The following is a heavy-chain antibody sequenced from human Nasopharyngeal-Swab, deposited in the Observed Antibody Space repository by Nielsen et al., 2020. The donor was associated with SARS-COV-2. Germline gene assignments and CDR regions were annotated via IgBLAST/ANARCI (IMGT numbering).Heavy chain of an antibody. CDR3: ARFSVFDAFDI. CDR2: INYSGST. D-gene: IGHD5/OR15-5a*01. V-gene: IGHV4-31*02. Sequence: WIRQPPGKGLEGIGYINYSGSTYYNPSLKSRVTISVDTSKNEFSLKLTSVTAADSAVFYCARFSVFDAFDIWGQGTMVTVSS. J-gene: IGHJ3*02.